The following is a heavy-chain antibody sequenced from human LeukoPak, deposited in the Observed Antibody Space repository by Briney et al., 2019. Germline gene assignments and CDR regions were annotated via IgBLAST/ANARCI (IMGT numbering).Heavy chain of an antibody. J-gene: IGHJ4*02. CDR1: GFIFSSSG. D-gene: IGHD5-12*01. CDR2: ISSSGDTT. Sequence: GGSLRLSCAVSGFIFSSSGMTWVRQAPGKGLEWISVISSSGDTTNYADSVRGRFTASRDNSKNTLYLQMNSLRAEDTAIYYCVQGGWLDYWGQGTLVTVSS. V-gene: IGHV3-23*01. CDR3: VQGGWLDY.